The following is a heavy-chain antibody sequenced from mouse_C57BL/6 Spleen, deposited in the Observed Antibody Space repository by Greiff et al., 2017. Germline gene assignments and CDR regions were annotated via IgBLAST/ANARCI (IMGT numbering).Heavy chain of an antibody. CDR3: AKRPLLRFYWYFDV. D-gene: IGHD1-1*01. J-gene: IGHJ1*03. CDR2: IWGDGSA. V-gene: IGHV2-3*01. Sequence: VQRVESGPGLVAPSPSLSITCTVSGFSLTSYGVSWVRQPPGSGLEWLGVIWGDGSANYHSALISRLSISKDNSKGQVFLKLNSLHTDDTATYYCAKRPLLRFYWYFDVWSTGTTVTVSS. CDR1: GFSLTSYG.